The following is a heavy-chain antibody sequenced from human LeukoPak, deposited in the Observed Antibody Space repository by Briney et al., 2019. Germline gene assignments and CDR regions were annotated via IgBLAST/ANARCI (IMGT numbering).Heavy chain of an antibody. CDR3: AKAWMFAKNYYYYIDD. D-gene: IGHD3-10*02. J-gene: IGHJ6*03. Sequence: PGGSLRLSCAASGFTFSNHAMSWVRQTPGKGLEWVSGISGSGGPTYYADSVKGRFTISRDNSKNTLFLQMNSLRAEDTAVYYCAKAWMFAKNYYYYIDDWGKGTTVTVSS. V-gene: IGHV3-23*01. CDR1: GFTFSNHA. CDR2: ISGSGGPT.